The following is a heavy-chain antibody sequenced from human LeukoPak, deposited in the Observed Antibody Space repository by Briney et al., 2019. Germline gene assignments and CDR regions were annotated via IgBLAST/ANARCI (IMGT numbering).Heavy chain of an antibody. V-gene: IGHV3-7*01. D-gene: IGHD4-17*01. J-gene: IGHJ5*02. Sequence: SGGSLRLSCAASGFTFSSYWMSWVRQAPGKGLEWVANIKQDGSEKYYVDSVKGRFAISRDNAKNSLYLQMNSLRAKDTAVYYCAREITVTTGWFDPWGQGTLVTVSS. CDR3: AREITVTTGWFDP. CDR2: IKQDGSEK. CDR1: GFTFSSYW.